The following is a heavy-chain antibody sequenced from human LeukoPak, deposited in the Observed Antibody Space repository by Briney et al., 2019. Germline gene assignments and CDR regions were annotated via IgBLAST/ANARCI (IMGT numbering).Heavy chain of an antibody. CDR1: GGSINSSNHY. CDR2: IYYSGST. CDR3: VRQKITTSDY. V-gene: IGHV4-39*01. D-gene: IGHD2/OR15-2a*01. J-gene: IGHJ4*02. Sequence: PETLSLTCTVSGGSINSSNHYWGWIRQSPGEGLEWIGSIYYSGSTYYNPSLKSRVTMSVDTSKNQFSLKLNSVTAADTAVYYCVRQKITTSDYWGQGTLVTVPS.